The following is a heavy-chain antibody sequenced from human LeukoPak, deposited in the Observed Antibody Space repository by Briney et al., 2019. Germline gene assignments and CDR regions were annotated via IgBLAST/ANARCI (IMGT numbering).Heavy chain of an antibody. CDR1: GFTFSSYG. D-gene: IGHD2-2*01. Sequence: SGGSLRPSCAASGFTFSSYGMHWVRQAPGKGLEWVAVIWYDGSNKYYADSVKGRFTISRDNSKNTLYLQMNSLRAEDTAVYYCARGPYCSSTSCQNYYYYYGMDVWGQGTTVTVSS. CDR2: IWYDGSNK. J-gene: IGHJ6*02. V-gene: IGHV3-33*01. CDR3: ARGPYCSSTSCQNYYYYYGMDV.